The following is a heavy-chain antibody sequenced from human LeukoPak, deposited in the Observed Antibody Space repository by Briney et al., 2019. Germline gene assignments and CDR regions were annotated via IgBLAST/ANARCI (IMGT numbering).Heavy chain of an antibody. V-gene: IGHV3-23*01. D-gene: IGHD3-22*01. CDR3: AKRSQDSSGYFDY. J-gene: IGHJ4*02. CDR1: GFTFNTYS. CDR2: ITGSGAYT. Sequence: GGPLRLSCAASGFTFNTYSMTWLRQAPGKGLEWVSAITGSGAYTDYADSVQGRFTISRDNSKNTLYLQMNSLKAEDTAVYYCAKRSQDSSGYFDYWGQGALVTVSS.